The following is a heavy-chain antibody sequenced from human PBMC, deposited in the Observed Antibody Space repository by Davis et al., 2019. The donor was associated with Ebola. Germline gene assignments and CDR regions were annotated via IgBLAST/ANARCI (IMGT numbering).Heavy chain of an antibody. V-gene: IGHV4-38-2*02. J-gene: IGHJ4*02. CDR1: GYSISSAYY. CDR2: INHSGST. Sequence: SETLSLTFTVSGYSISSAYYWSWIRQPPGKGLEWIGEINHSGSTNYNPSLKSRVTISVDTSKNQFSLKLSSVTAADTAVYYCARGLYPWELDYWGQGTLVTVSS. D-gene: IGHD1-1*01. CDR3: ARGLYPWELDY.